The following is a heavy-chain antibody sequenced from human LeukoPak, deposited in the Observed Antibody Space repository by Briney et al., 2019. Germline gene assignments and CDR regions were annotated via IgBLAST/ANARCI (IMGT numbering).Heavy chain of an antibody. Sequence: GASVKVSCKASGGTFSSYTISWVRQAPGQGLEWMGRIIPILGIANYAQKFQGRVTITADKSTSTAYMELSSLRSEDTAVYYWAGLIAAAGTGWFAPRGQGTLVTVSS. CDR2: IIPILGIA. J-gene: IGHJ5*02. V-gene: IGHV1-69*02. D-gene: IGHD6-13*01. CDR1: GGTFSSYT. CDR3: AGLIAAAGTGWFAP.